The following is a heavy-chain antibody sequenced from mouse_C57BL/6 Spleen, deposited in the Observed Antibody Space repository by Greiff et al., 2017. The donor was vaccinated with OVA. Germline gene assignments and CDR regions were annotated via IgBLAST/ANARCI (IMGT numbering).Heavy chain of an antibody. Sequence: QVQLQQSGADLAKPGASVKLSCKASGYTFTSYWMHWVKQRPGQGLEWIGYINPSSGYTKYNQKFKDKATLTADKSSSTAYMQLSSLTYEDSAAYYCARDYDYWYFDVWGTGTTVTVSS. D-gene: IGHD2-4*01. V-gene: IGHV1-7*01. J-gene: IGHJ1*03. CDR2: INPSSGYT. CDR1: GYTFTSYW. CDR3: ARDYDYWYFDV.